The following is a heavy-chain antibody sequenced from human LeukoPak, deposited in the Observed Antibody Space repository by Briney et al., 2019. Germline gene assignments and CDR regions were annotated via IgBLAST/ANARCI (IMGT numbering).Heavy chain of an antibody. CDR1: GGSFSGYY. Sequence: SETLSLTCAVYGGSFSGYYWSWIRQPPGKGLEWIGEINHSGSTNYNPSLKSRVTIPVDTSKNQFSLKLSSVTAADTAVYYCARGRGVVIRRFDPWGQGTLVTVSS. CDR3: ARGRGVVIRRFDP. D-gene: IGHD3-3*01. CDR2: INHSGST. J-gene: IGHJ5*02. V-gene: IGHV4-34*01.